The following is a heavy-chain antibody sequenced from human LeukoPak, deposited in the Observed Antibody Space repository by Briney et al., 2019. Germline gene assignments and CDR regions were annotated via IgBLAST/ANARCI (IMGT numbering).Heavy chain of an antibody. J-gene: IGHJ5*02. CDR1: GGSFSDYY. CDR3: ARGRGLARLNWFDP. D-gene: IGHD3-10*01. V-gene: IGHV4-34*01. Sequence: SETLSLTCVVYGGSFSDYYWNWIRQPPGKGPEWIGEINHSGRTNYSPSLKSRVTISVDTSKNQFSLKMSSVTAADTAIYYCARGRGLARLNWFDPWGQGTLVTVSS. CDR2: INHSGRT.